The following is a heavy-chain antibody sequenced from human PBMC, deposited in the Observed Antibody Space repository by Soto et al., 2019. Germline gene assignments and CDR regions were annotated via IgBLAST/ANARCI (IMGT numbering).Heavy chain of an antibody. J-gene: IGHJ6*02. V-gene: IGHV3-30*03. D-gene: IGHD2-2*01. Sequence: QVQLVESGGGVVQPGRSLRLSCEASGFIFSSYGMHWVRQAPGKGLEWVALITYDGSNADYADSVKGRFTISRDDSENTLYPQMNSLRSEDTALYYCARDRGYQVRLDYGMDVWGQGTTVTVSS. CDR2: ITYDGSNA. CDR3: ARDRGYQVRLDYGMDV. CDR1: GFIFSSYG.